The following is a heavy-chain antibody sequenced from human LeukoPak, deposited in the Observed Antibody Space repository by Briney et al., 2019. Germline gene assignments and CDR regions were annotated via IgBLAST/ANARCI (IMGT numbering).Heavy chain of an antibody. D-gene: IGHD4-17*01. CDR2: VDNYGSST. J-gene: IGHJ5*02. CDR3: ARDGEGHYNYFSP. V-gene: IGHV3-74*01. CDR1: GFTFSNYW. Sequence: GGSLRLSCAASGFTFSNYWMDWVRQAPGQGLVWVARVDNYGSSTDYAESVRGRFTISRDNANNTVFLQMNSLTAEDTAVYFCARDGEGHYNYFSPWGQGVLVTVSS.